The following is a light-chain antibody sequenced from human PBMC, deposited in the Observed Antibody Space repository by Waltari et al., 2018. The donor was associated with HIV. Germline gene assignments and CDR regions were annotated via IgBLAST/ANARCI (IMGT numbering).Light chain of an antibody. J-gene: IGKJ5*01. Sequence: EIVLTQFPATLSLSPGERPTLPCGASQSVSSNFLAWYQHKPGLAPRLLIYDVSSRATAIPDRFSGSGSGTDFTLTISRLEPEDFAVYYCQQYGSAAITFGQGTRLEIK. V-gene: IGKV3D-20*01. CDR1: QSVSSNF. CDR2: DVS. CDR3: QQYGSAAIT.